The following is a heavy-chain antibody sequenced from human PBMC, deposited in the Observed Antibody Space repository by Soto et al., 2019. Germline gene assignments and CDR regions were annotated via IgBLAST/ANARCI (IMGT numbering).Heavy chain of an antibody. V-gene: IGHV4-61*08. Sequence: KTSETLSLTCTVSGGSIDSGDYYWSWIRQPPGKGLEWIGYVYYSGTTNYNPFLKSRVTLSLDKSKNQFSLKMNSVTAADTAVYYCARDSRTPSGGMDVWGQGTTVTVSS. CDR1: GGSIDSGDYY. J-gene: IGHJ6*02. CDR3: ARDSRTPSGGMDV. CDR2: VYYSGTT.